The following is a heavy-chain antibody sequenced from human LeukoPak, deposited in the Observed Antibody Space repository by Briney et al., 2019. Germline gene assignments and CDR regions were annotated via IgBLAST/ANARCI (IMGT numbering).Heavy chain of an antibody. D-gene: IGHD2-21*02. Sequence: GGSLRLSCAASGFTFSSYGMNWVRQAPGKGLEWVSSISTSSSYIYYADSVKGRFTISRDNAKNSLYLQMNSLRAEDTAVYYCARGFSSPYCGGDCYSDDAFDIWGQGTMVTVSS. CDR2: ISTSSSYI. J-gene: IGHJ3*02. V-gene: IGHV3-21*01. CDR3: ARGFSSPYCGGDCYSDDAFDI. CDR1: GFTFSSYG.